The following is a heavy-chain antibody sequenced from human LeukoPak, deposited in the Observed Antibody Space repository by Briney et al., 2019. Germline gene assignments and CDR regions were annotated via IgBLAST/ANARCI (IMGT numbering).Heavy chain of an antibody. CDR2: INSDGSST. J-gene: IGHJ3*02. CDR1: GFTFSSYW. D-gene: IGHD3-22*01. Sequence: GGSLRLSCAASGFTFSSYWMHWVRQAPGKGLVWVSRINSDGSSTSYADSVKGRFTISRDNAKNTLYLQMNSLRVEDTTVYYCARGVVPAAFDIWGQGTMVTVSS. CDR3: ARGVVPAAFDI. V-gene: IGHV3-74*01.